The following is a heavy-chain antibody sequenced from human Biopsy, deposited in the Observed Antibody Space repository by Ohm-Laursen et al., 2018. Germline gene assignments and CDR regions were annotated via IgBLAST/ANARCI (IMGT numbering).Heavy chain of an antibody. V-gene: IGHV4-59*02. J-gene: IGHJ6*02. Sequence: ETLSLTCTVSGDSATKYYWSWIRQPPGKGLEWIGHIYYSVMTNYNPSLQSRVSISVDTSRNQVSLTLSSVTAADTAVYYCARDSGILNYGNFKYYHYYGMDVWGQGTKVTVSS. D-gene: IGHD4-11*01. CDR1: GDSATKYY. CDR2: IYYSVMT. CDR3: ARDSGILNYGNFKYYHYYGMDV.